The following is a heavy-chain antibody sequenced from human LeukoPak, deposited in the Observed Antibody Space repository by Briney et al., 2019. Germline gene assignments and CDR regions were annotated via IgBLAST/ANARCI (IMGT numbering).Heavy chain of an antibody. V-gene: IGHV1-2*02. Sequence: ASVKVSSKASRYTFTGDNMHLVRQAPGQGLEWMGWSNPNSGGTNYAQKFQGRVTMTRYTSTSTAYMELTRLRTDDTAVYYCARGQIRLWLLPDYWGQGTLVTVSS. CDR1: RYTFTGDN. J-gene: IGHJ4*02. D-gene: IGHD5-18*01. CDR2: SNPNSGGT. CDR3: ARGQIRLWLLPDY.